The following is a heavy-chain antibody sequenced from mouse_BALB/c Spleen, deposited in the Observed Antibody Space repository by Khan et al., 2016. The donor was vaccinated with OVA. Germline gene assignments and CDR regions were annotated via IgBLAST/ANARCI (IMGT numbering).Heavy chain of an antibody. V-gene: IGHV3-2*02. CDR1: GYSITRDYA. D-gene: IGHD1-1*02. CDR2: ISYSGNT. J-gene: IGHJ2*02. CDR3: ARIYGGDFDY. Sequence: EVKLLESGPGLVKPSQSLSLTCTVTGYSITRDYAWNWIRQFPGNKLEWMGFISYSGNTKYNPSLKSRISITRDTSRNQFFLQLNSVTIEDTATYYCARIYGGDFDYWGQGISLTVSS.